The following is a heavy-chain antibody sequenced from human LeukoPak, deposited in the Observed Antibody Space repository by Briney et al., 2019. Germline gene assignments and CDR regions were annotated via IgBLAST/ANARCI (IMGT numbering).Heavy chain of an antibody. Sequence: GGSLRLSCVASGFTFSNYAMTWVRQAPGKGLELVAGIWGDDDKTVYGDAVKGRFTISRDNSKNTLYLQMNSLRGDDTAVYYCAKTQGYYDAWGQGALVTVSS. V-gene: IGHV3-23*01. J-gene: IGHJ5*02. CDR2: IWGDDDKT. CDR1: GFTFSNYA. CDR3: AKTQGYYDA. D-gene: IGHD2-15*01.